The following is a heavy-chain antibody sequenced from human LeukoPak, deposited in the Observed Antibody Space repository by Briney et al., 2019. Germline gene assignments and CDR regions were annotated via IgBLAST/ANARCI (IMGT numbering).Heavy chain of an antibody. CDR1: GYSISSGYY. CDR3: AREGVTGMATGSVDH. Sequence: SETLSLTCTVSGYSISSGYYWGWIRQPPGKGLEWIGSIYHSGSTYYNPSLKSRVTISVDTSKNQFSLKLSSVTAADTAAYYCAREGVTGMATGSVDHWGQGTLVTVSS. D-gene: IGHD5-18*01. V-gene: IGHV4-38-2*02. J-gene: IGHJ4*02. CDR2: IYHSGST.